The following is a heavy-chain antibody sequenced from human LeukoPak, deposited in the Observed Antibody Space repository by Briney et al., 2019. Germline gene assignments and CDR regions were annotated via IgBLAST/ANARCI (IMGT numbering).Heavy chain of an antibody. Sequence: PGGSLRLSCAASGFTFSSYAMSWVRQAPGKGLEWVSAISGSGGSTYYADSVKGRFTISRDNSKNTPYLQMNSLRAEDTAVYYCAKGGGSGGRSTDNWGQGTLVTVSP. CDR2: ISGSGGST. CDR3: AKGGGSGGRSTDN. CDR1: GFTFSSYA. D-gene: IGHD2-15*01. J-gene: IGHJ4*02. V-gene: IGHV3-23*01.